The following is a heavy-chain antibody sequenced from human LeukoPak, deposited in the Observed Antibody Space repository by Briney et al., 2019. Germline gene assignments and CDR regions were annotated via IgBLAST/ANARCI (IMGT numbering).Heavy chain of an antibody. CDR1: GDSISTYH. J-gene: IGHJ6*02. CDR2: IYYSGST. CDR3: ARDGYSYGGYYYYGMDV. D-gene: IGHD5-18*01. V-gene: IGHV4-59*01. Sequence: SETLSLTCSVSGDSISTYHWSWIRQPPGKGLEWIGYIYYSGSTNYNPSLKSRVTISVDTSKNQFSLKLSSVTAADTAVYYCARDGYSYGGYYYYGMDVWGQGTTVTVSS.